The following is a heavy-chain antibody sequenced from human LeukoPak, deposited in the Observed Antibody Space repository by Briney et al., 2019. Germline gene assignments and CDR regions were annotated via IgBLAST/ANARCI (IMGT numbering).Heavy chain of an antibody. CDR2: IEKNGSGK. J-gene: IGHJ5*02. Sequence: RPGGSLRLSCTVSGFIFGDSWMAWIRQAPGKGLEWVAIIEKNGSGKNYVDSVKGRFIISRDNAKNSLFLQMDSLKVEDTAIYYCTTDRWYSADHWGQGTLVTVSS. CDR3: TTDRWYSADH. D-gene: IGHD2-15*01. CDR1: GFIFGDSW. V-gene: IGHV3-7*03.